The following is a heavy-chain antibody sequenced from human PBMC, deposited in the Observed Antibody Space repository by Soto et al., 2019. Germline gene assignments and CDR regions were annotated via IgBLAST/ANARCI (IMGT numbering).Heavy chain of an antibody. Sequence: PSETLSLTCTVSGGSISSYYWSWIRQPPGKGLEWIGYIYYSGSTNYNPSLKSRVTISVDTSKNQFSLKLSSVTAADTAVYYCARHVGRAGIFRTINWFDPWGQGTLVTVSS. CDR2: IYYSGST. J-gene: IGHJ5*02. V-gene: IGHV4-59*08. CDR1: GGSISSYY. D-gene: IGHD6-13*01. CDR3: ARHVGRAGIFRTINWFDP.